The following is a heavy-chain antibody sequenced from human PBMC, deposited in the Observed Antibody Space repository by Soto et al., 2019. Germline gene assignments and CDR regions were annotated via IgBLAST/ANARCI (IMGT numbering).Heavy chain of an antibody. V-gene: IGHV3-33*01. CDR3: AREVIVVVYGMDV. CDR2: IWYDGSNK. D-gene: IGHD2-2*01. CDR1: GFTFSSYG. J-gene: IGHJ6*02. Sequence: LXLSCAASGFTFSSYGMHWVRQAPGKGLEWVAVIWYDGSNKYYADSVKGRFTIYRDNYKNTLYLQMNSLRDEDTAVYYCAREVIVVVYGMDVWRQGATVTVSS.